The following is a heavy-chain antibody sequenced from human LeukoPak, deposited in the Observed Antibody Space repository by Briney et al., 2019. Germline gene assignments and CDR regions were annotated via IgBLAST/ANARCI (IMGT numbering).Heavy chain of an antibody. V-gene: IGHV3-23*01. CDR2: FSGSRGTT. CDR1: GFTFSSYA. Sequence: GGSLRLSCAASGFTFSSYAINWVRQAPGRGLEWVSGFSGSRGTTYYADSVKGRFTISRDNSKNTLYLQMNSLRAEDTAVYYCANGNRCTSPNCLGYYYFYMDVWGKGTTVTVSS. D-gene: IGHD2-8*01. CDR3: ANGNRCTSPNCLGYYYFYMDV. J-gene: IGHJ6*03.